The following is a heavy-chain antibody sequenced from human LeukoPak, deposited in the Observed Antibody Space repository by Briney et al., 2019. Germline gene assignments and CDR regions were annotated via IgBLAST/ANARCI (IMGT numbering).Heavy chain of an antibody. CDR1: GGSISSGSYY. Sequence: SETLSLTCTVSGGSISSGSYYWSWIRQPAGKGLEWIGRIYTSGSTNYSPSLKSRVTISVDTSKNQFSLKLSSVTAADTAVYYCARRQGWYQGAPFDYWGQGTLVTVSS. D-gene: IGHD6-19*01. V-gene: IGHV4-61*02. J-gene: IGHJ4*02. CDR3: ARRQGWYQGAPFDY. CDR2: IYTSGST.